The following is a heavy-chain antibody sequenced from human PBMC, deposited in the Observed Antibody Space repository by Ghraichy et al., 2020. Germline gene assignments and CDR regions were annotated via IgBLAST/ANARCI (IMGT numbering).Heavy chain of an antibody. D-gene: IGHD5-12*01. CDR1: GFTFSSYS. J-gene: IGHJ4*02. CDR3: ARGGGDGIYVDY. CDR2: ISSSSTI. Sequence: GGSLRLSCAASGFTFSSYSMNWVRQAPGKGLEWVSYISSSSTIYYADSVKGRFTISRDNAKNSLYLQMNSLRDEDTAVYYCARGGGDGIYVDYWGQGTLVTVSP. V-gene: IGHV3-48*02.